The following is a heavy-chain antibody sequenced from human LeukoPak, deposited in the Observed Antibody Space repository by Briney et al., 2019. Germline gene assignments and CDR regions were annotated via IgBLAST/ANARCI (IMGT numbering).Heavy chain of an antibody. Sequence: ALVKVSCKASGYTFTSYAMNWVRQAPGQALEWMGWINTNTGNPTSAQAFTGRFVFSLSTSVSTAYLQISSLKAEDSAVYYCARVVLKTYYYDSSGYSYYMDVWGQGTMVTVSS. V-gene: IGHV7-4-1*02. CDR3: ARVVLKTYYYDSSGYSYYMDV. D-gene: IGHD3-22*01. CDR1: GYTFTSYA. J-gene: IGHJ3*01. CDR2: INTNTGNP.